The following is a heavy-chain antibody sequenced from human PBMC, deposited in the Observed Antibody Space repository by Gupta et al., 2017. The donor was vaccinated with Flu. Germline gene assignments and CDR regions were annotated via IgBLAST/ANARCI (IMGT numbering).Heavy chain of an antibody. D-gene: IGHD3-10*01. J-gene: IGHJ5*02. V-gene: IGHV3-23*01. CDR3: AKDGQYGSGTYGWTSWFDL. CDR2: ITSSGDTT. Sequence: EVQLLESGGGLVQPGGSLRLPCAASGFTFSNYAMTWVRQAPGKGLDWVSAITSSGDTTYYADSVKGRFSISRDNSKNTLYLQMNSLRAEDTGIYFCAKDGQYGSGTYGWTSWFDLWGQGTLVTVSS. CDR1: GFTFSNYA.